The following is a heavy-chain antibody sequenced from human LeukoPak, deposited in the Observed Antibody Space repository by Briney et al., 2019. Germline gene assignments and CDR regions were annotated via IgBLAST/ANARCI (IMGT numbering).Heavy chain of an antibody. V-gene: IGHV4-34*01. J-gene: IGHJ3*02. D-gene: IGHD2-2*01. Sequence: PSETLSLTCAVYGGSFSGYYWSWIRQPPGKGLEWMGEINHSGSTNYNPSLKSRVTISVDTSKNQFSLKLSSVTAADTAVYYCARIWVVVPAPPTSDAFDIWGQGTMVTVSS. CDR2: INHSGST. CDR1: GGSFSGYY. CDR3: ARIWVVVPAPPTSDAFDI.